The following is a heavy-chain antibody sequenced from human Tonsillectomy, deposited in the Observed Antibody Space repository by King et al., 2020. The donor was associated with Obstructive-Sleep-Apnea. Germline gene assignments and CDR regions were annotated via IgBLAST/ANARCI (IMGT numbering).Heavy chain of an antibody. CDR2: IYWDDDK. J-gene: IGHJ4*02. D-gene: IGHD2-15*01. V-gene: IGHV2-5*02. Sequence: TLKESGPTLVTPTQTLTLTCTFSGFSFTTGEVGVAWIRQPPGKALEWLALIYWDDDKRYSPSLKSRLTITKDTSKNQVVLTMTDMGPVDTATYFCAHRQAATYYFDYWVQGTLVTVSS. CDR3: AHRQAATYYFDY. CDR1: GFSFTTGEVG.